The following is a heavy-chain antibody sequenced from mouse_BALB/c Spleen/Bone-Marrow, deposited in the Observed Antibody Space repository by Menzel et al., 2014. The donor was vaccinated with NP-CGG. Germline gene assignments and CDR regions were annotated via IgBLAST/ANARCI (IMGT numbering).Heavy chain of an antibody. V-gene: IGHV1-4*01. CDR3: ARWGQLGLRKAWFAY. CDR2: INPTTAYT. CDR1: GYIFTDYW. D-gene: IGHD3-1*01. Sequence: QVQLQQSGAELARPGASVKMSCKASGYIFTDYWMHWVKQRPGQGLLELVGYINPTTAYTEYNQKFKDKATLTADKSSSTAYMQLSSLTSEDSAVYYCARWGQLGLRKAWFAYWGQGTLVTVSA. J-gene: IGHJ3*01.